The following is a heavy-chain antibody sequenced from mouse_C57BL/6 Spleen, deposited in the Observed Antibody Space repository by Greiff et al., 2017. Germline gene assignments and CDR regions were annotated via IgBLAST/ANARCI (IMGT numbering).Heavy chain of an antibody. Sequence: EVQRVESGGGLVKPGGSLKLSCAASGFTFSSYAMSWVRQTPEKRLEWVATISDGGSYTYYPDNVKGRFTISRDNAKNNLYLQMSHLKSEDTAMXYCAREAYYSNYNYFDYWGQGTTLTVSS. CDR1: GFTFSSYA. CDR2: ISDGGSYT. CDR3: AREAYYSNYNYFDY. J-gene: IGHJ2*01. D-gene: IGHD2-5*01. V-gene: IGHV5-4*01.